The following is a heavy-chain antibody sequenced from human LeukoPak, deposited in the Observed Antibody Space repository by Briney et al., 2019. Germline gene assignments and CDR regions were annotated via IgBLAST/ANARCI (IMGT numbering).Heavy chain of an antibody. CDR3: ARQSSTSCYYCAFDI. V-gene: IGHV5-10-1*01. CDR1: GYIFTTYW. Sequence: GESLKISCKGSGYIFTTYWIGWVRQMPGKGLEWMGRIDPSDSYINNSPSFQGHVTISVDKSISTAYLQWSSLKASDTAMYYCARQSSTSCYYCAFDIWGQGTMVTVSS. CDR2: IDPSDSYI. J-gene: IGHJ3*02. D-gene: IGHD2-2*01.